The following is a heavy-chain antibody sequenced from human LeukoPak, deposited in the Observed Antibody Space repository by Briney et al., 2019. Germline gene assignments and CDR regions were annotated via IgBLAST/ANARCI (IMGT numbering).Heavy chain of an antibody. CDR1: GGSFSGYY. CDR3: ARAAGYYYDSSGYYYYDY. Sequence: SETLSLTCAVYGGSFSGYYWSWIRQPPGKGLEWIGEINHSGSTNYNPSLKSRVTISVDTSKNQFSLKLSSVTAADTAVYYCARAAGYYYDSSGYYYYDYWGQGTLVTVSS. CDR2: INHSGST. J-gene: IGHJ4*02. V-gene: IGHV4-34*01. D-gene: IGHD3-22*01.